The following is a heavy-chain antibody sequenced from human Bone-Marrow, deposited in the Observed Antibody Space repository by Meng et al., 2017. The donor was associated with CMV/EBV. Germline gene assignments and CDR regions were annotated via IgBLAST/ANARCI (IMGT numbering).Heavy chain of an antibody. CDR2: IYYSGST. CDR1: GGSISSSSYY. Sequence: GSLRLSCTVSGGSISSSSYYWGWIRQPPGKGLEWIGSIYYSGSTYYNPSLKSRVTISVDTSKNQFSLKLSSVTAADTAVYYCARDYYDSGGYYYTEGYYHGLDVWGQGTTVTVSS. J-gene: IGHJ6*02. D-gene: IGHD3-22*01. CDR3: ARDYYDSGGYYYTEGYYHGLDV. V-gene: IGHV4-39*07.